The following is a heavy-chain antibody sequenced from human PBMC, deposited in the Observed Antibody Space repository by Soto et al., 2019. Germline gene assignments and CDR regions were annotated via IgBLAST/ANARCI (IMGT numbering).Heavy chain of an antibody. J-gene: IGHJ4*02. CDR2: INSDGSST. Sequence: EVQLVESGGGLVQPGGSLRLSCEASGFTFSTFWMHWVRQAPGKGLVWVSRINSDGSSTYYADSVKGRVTISRDNAKNPLYLHLRSLRPEDTAVYYCARDFVYWGQGTLVTVSS. V-gene: IGHV3-74*01. CDR3: ARDFVY. CDR1: GFTFSTFW.